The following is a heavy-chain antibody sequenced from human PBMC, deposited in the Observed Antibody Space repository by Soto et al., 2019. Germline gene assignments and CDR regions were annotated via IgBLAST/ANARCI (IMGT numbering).Heavy chain of an antibody. CDR3: AGLGFPGAIDCDY. J-gene: IGHJ4*02. Sequence: GESLKISCKGSGYNFTTFWIGWVRQMPGKGLEWMGIIYPGDSATKYSPDFDGQLTIPAARPTNTAYLQWRSLRAPGPAVYYWAGLGFPGAIDCDYLGLGALVTVSS. V-gene: IGHV5-51*01. CDR1: GYNFTTFW. D-gene: IGHD2-21*01. CDR2: IYPGDSAT.